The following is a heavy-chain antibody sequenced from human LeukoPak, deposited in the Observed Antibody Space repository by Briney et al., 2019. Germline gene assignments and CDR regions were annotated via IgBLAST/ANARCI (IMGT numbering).Heavy chain of an antibody. CDR1: GFTFASYG. J-gene: IGHJ4*02. V-gene: IGHV3-30*02. CDR3: TRNQGYCTGGGCYIDY. Sequence: PGGSLRLSCAASGFTFASYGMHRVRHAPGKGLEWVALIRYDGTNKYYTDSVKGRFTISKDNSKNTLYLQMNSLRAEDTAVYYCTRNQGYCTGGGCYIDYWGQGTLVTVSS. D-gene: IGHD2-8*02. CDR2: IRYDGTNK.